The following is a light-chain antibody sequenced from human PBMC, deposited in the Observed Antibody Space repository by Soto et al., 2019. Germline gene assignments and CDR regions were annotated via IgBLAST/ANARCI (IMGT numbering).Light chain of an antibody. V-gene: IGKV1-33*01. CDR2: DAS. Sequence: DIQMTQSPSSLSASVGDRVTITCQASQKIDNYLNWYQQKPGKAPKLLIYDASKLETGVPSRFSGSGSGTDFTLTITNLQPEDFATYYCQHYDNLPLTFGGGT. CDR1: QKIDNY. CDR3: QHYDNLPLT. J-gene: IGKJ4*01.